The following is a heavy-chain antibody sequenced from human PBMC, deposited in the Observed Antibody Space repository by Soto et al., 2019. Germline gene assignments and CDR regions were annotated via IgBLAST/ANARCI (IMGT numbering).Heavy chain of an antibody. CDR1: GFSFSTYA. CDR2: IGGSGSST. CDR3: AKEGSSFIVGTPKFYGLDV. Sequence: EVQLLESGGGLVQSGGSLRLSCTASGFSFSTYAMSWVRQAPGKGLEWVSGIGGSGSSTYYADSVKGRFTISRDNSKNTLYLQMNSLRAEDTAVYYCAKEGSSFIVGTPKFYGLDVWGQGTTVTVSS. V-gene: IGHV3-23*01. D-gene: IGHD1-26*01. J-gene: IGHJ6*02.